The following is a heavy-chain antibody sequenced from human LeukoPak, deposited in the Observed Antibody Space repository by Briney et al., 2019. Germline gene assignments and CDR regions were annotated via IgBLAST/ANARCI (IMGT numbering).Heavy chain of an antibody. D-gene: IGHD4-17*01. J-gene: IGHJ4*02. Sequence: SETLSLTCTVSGGSIRSYYWSWIRQHPGKGLEWLGYIYYSGSTNYNPSLKSRVSISVDTSKNQFSLKLSSVTAADTAVYYCARTGSTVTMLYPFDHWGQGTLVTVSS. CDR1: GGSIRSYY. CDR3: ARTGSTVTMLYPFDH. CDR2: IYYSGST. V-gene: IGHV4-59*01.